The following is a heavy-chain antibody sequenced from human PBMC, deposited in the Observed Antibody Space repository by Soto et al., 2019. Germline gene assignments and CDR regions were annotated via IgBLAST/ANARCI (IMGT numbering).Heavy chain of an antibody. D-gene: IGHD6-19*01. J-gene: IGHJ3*02. V-gene: IGHV1-69*01. CDR2: IIPIFGTA. CDR1: GYTFTSYD. Sequence: QVQLVQSGAEVKKPGASVKVSCKASGYTFTSYDISWVRQAPGQGLEWMGGIIPIFGTANYAQKFQGRVTITADESTSTAYMELSSLRSEDTAVYYCARVYSSGWYDAEGNDAFDIWGQGTMVTVSS. CDR3: ARVYSSGWYDAEGNDAFDI.